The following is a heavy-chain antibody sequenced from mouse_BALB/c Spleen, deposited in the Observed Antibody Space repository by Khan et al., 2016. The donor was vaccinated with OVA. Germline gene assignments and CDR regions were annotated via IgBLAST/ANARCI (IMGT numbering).Heavy chain of an antibody. CDR2: IYPGSDST. CDR1: GYTFTDYV. V-gene: IGHV1-77*01. Sequence: QVRLQQSGPELVKPGASVKMSCKASGYTFTDYVMNWVKQRNGQGLEWIGQIYPGSDSTYYNEKFKGKATLTADRSSSTAYMQLSNLTSEDSAVYVCARAGWDVFAYWGQGTLVTVSA. J-gene: IGHJ3*01. CDR3: ARAGWDVFAY. D-gene: IGHD4-1*01.